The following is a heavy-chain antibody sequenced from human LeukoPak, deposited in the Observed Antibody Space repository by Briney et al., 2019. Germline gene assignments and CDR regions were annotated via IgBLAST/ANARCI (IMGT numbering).Heavy chain of an antibody. CDR1: GFTFSSYW. D-gene: IGHD5-24*01. V-gene: IGHV3-74*01. Sequence: PGGSLRLSCAASGFTFSSYWMHWVRQVPGKGLVWVSRINSDGRSTSYAESVKGRSTMSRDNAKNTLYLQMNSLRAEDTAVYYCARDVWGDRDGFFEYWGQGTLVTVSS. CDR2: INSDGRST. CDR3: ARDVWGDRDGFFEY. J-gene: IGHJ4*02.